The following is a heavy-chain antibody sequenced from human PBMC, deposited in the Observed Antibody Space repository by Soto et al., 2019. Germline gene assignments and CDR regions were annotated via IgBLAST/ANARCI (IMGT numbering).Heavy chain of an antibody. Sequence: GALLLTCAASGFTFRSYSMNWVRQAPGKGLEWISYISSSSSTISYGDSVKGRSAISRDNARNSLSLQMNSLRDEDTAVYYCARIMIVTGGEAFDIWGQGTMVTV. CDR3: ARIMIVTGGEAFDI. CDR2: ISSSSSTI. CDR1: GFTFRSYS. J-gene: IGHJ3*02. D-gene: IGHD3-22*01. V-gene: IGHV3-48*02.